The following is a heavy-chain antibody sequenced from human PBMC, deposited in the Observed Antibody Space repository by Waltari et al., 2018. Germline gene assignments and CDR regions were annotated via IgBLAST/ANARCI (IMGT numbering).Heavy chain of an antibody. CDR2: IKQDGREE. CDR1: GFTFSSYW. J-gene: IGHJ4*02. V-gene: IGHV3-7*01. Sequence: EVQLVESGGGLVQPGGSLRLSCAASGFTFSSYWMSWVRQAPGKGLEWVANIKQDGREEYYVDLVKGRFTNSRDKAKNSLYLQMNSLRAEETGVYYWAREWGDDFLRASHYYFDYWGQGTLVNVSS. D-gene: IGHD3-3*01. CDR3: AREWGDDFLRASHYYFDY.